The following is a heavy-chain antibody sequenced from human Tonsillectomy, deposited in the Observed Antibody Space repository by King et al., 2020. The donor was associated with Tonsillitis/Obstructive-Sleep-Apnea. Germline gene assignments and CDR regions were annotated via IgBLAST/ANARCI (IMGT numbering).Heavy chain of an antibody. D-gene: IGHD3-22*01. J-gene: IGHJ4*02. CDR2: INHTGST. V-gene: IGHV4-34*01. CDR3: ATSFYDSSGLHFDY. Sequence: VQLQQWGAGLLKPSETLSLTCAVYGGSFSGYYWSWIRQPPGKGLEWIGEINHTGSTNYNPSLKSRVTISIDTSKNQFSLKLSSVTAADTSVYYCATSFYDSSGLHFDYWGQGTLVTVSS. CDR1: GGSFSGYY.